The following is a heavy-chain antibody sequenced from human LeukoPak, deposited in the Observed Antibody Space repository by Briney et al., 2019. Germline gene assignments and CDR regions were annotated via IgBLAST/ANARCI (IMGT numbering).Heavy chain of an antibody. CDR3: SRGFCNGGSCYLDY. D-gene: IGHD2-15*01. J-gene: IGHJ4*02. V-gene: IGHV3-74*01. CDR2: IHNDGITT. Sequence: GGSLRLSCAASGFTFSSYWMHWVRQGPGTGLVWVSRIHNDGITTAYADSVKGRFTISRDNAKNTLSLQMNSLRAEDTAVYYCSRGFCNGGSCYLDYWGQGTLVTVSS. CDR1: GFTFSSYW.